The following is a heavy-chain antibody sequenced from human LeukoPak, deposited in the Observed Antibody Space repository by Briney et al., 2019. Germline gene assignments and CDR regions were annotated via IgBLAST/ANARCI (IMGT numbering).Heavy chain of an antibody. V-gene: IGHV3-21*01. Sequence: PGGSLRLSCAASGFTFSTYTMNWVRQAPGKGLEWVSIISSSSSYMYYADSVKGRFTISRDNTKKSLYLKMNSLRAEDTAVYYCARDFSGYDYNFDYWGQGTLVAVSS. CDR2: ISSSSSYM. J-gene: IGHJ4*02. D-gene: IGHD5-12*01. CDR1: GFTFSTYT. CDR3: ARDFSGYDYNFDY.